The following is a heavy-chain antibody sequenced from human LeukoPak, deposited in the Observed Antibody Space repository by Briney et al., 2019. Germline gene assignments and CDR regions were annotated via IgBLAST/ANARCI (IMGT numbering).Heavy chain of an antibody. V-gene: IGHV3-7*03. CDR3: ARGGFDGLDV. CDR1: GFAFGNYR. D-gene: IGHD3-10*01. J-gene: IGHJ6*02. Sequence: GGSLRLSCAASGFAFGNYRMSWVRQAPGKGLEWVANIKQDGSEKYYVDSVKGRFTISRDNAENSLSLQMNSLRAEDTAVYYCARGGFDGLDVWGQGTTVTVSS. CDR2: IKQDGSEK.